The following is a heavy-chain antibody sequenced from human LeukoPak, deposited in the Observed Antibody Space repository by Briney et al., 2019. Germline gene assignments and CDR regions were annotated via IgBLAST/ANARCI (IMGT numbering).Heavy chain of an antibody. D-gene: IGHD1-26*01. CDR1: GFTFSSYW. CDR3: ARQNTPHGNFDY. Sequence: GGSLRLSCAASGFTFSSYWMHWVRQAPGKGLVWVSRINSDGSNTSYADSVKGRFTISRDNAKNTLYLQMNSLRAEDTAVYYCARQNTPHGNFDYWGQGTLVTVSS. V-gene: IGHV3-74*01. J-gene: IGHJ4*02. CDR2: INSDGSNT.